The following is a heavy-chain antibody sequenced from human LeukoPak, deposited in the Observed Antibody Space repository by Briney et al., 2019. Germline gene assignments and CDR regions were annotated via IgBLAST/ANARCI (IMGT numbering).Heavy chain of an antibody. V-gene: IGHV3-64*01. D-gene: IGHD2-15*01. CDR3: ARGRSAAEYDAFDI. CDR2: INTYGGST. CDR1: GFMLSTYA. J-gene: IGHJ3*02. Sequence: GGSLRLSCEVSGFMLSTYAMHWVRQAPGKGPEFVSGINTYGGSTHYAKSVKGRFTISRDNSKNTLYLQMGSLRAEDTAVYYCARGRSAAEYDAFDIWGQGTLVTVSS.